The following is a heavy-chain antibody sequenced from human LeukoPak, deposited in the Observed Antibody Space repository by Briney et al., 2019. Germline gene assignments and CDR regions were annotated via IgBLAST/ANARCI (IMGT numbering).Heavy chain of an antibody. CDR3: AKTPGAYGSGRYYFDY. CDR1: GFTFSSYA. CDR2: ISGSGGST. V-gene: IGHV3-23*01. J-gene: IGHJ4*02. D-gene: IGHD3-10*01. Sequence: GGSLRLSCAASGFTFSSYAMSWVRHAPGKGLEWVSAISGSGGSTYYADSVKGRFTISRDNSKNTLYLQMNSLRAEDTAVYYCAKTPGAYGSGRYYFDYWGQGALVTVSS.